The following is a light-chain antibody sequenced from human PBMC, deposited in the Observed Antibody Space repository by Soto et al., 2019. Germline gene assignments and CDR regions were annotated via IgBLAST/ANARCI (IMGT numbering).Light chain of an antibody. CDR1: SSDVGGYNY. Sequence: QSVLTQPPSASXSPGQSVTISCTGTSSDVGGYNYVSWYQQHPGKAPKLMIYEVSKRPSGVPDRFSGSKSGNTASLTVSGLQAEDEADYYCSSYAGSNVVFGTGTKVTVL. CDR3: SSYAGSNVV. J-gene: IGLJ1*01. V-gene: IGLV2-8*01. CDR2: EVS.